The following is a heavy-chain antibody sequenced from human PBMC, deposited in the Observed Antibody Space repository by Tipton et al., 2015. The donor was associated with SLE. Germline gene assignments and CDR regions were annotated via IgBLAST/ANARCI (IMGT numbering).Heavy chain of an antibody. V-gene: IGHV3-49*04. J-gene: IGHJ4*02. CDR2: IRSKAYGGTT. Sequence: SLRLSCTASGFTFGDYAMSWVRQAPGKGLEWVGFIRSKAYGGTTEYAASVKGRFTISRDDSKSIAYLQMNGLKTEDTAVYYCTRVRDIVVVIAIGYFDYWGQGTLVTVSS. CDR1: GFTFGDYA. D-gene: IGHD2-21*01. CDR3: TRVRDIVVVIAIGYFDY.